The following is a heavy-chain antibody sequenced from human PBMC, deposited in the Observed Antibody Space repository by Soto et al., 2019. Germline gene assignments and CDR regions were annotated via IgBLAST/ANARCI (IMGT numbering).Heavy chain of an antibody. CDR2: ISAYNGNT. J-gene: IGHJ5*01. V-gene: IGHV1-18*01. CDR1: GYTFTSYG. Sequence: QVQLVQSGAEVKKPGASVKVSCKASGYTFTSYGISWVRQAPGQGLEWMGWISAYNGNTNYAQKLQGRVTMTTDTSTSTAYMERRSLRYDDTAVYYCARDPGVTGTKGRNSFDSWGHGTLVTVSS. CDR3: ARDPGVTGTKGRNSFDS. D-gene: IGHD1-7*01.